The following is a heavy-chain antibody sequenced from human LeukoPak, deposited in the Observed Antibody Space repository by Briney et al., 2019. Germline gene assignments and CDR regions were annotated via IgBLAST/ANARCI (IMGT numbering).Heavy chain of an antibody. J-gene: IGHJ6*03. V-gene: IGHV3-23*01. CDR2: ISGNGIST. Sequence: PGGSLRLSCAASGLTFTNYAMSWVRQAPGKGLEWVSGISGNGISTYYADSVKGRFTISRDNSKSTLYLQMDSLRADDTAVYYCAKEPSWNYYDYYSMDVWGKGTTVTVSS. D-gene: IGHD1-1*01. CDR3: AKEPSWNYYDYYSMDV. CDR1: GLTFTNYA.